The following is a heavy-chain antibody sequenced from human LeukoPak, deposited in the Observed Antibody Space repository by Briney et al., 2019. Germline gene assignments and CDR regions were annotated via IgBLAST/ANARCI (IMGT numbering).Heavy chain of an antibody. CDR1: GFTVSDYY. Sequence: GSLRLSCAASGFTVSDYYMNWVRQAPGKGLEWVSVIYRGGFTYYADSVKDRFTISRDNVKNSLYLQMNNLRAEDTAVYYCVRDHNWAFDYWGQGTLVTVSS. V-gene: IGHV3-66*01. CDR2: IYRGGFT. D-gene: IGHD1-20*01. CDR3: VRDHNWAFDY. J-gene: IGHJ4*01.